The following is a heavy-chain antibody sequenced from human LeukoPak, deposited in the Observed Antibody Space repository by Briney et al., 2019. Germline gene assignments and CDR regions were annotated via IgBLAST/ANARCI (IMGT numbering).Heavy chain of an antibody. CDR2: INPSGGST. D-gene: IGHD3-22*01. J-gene: IGHJ4*02. CDR3: ARGQGYYYDSSGYYGGTDY. Sequence: ASVKVSCKASGYTFTSYYMHWVRQAPGQGLEWMGIINPSGGSTSYAQKFQGRVTMTRDTSTSTVYMELSSLRSEDTAVYYCARGQGYYYDSSGYYGGTDYWGQGTLVTVSS. V-gene: IGHV1-46*01. CDR1: GYTFTSYY.